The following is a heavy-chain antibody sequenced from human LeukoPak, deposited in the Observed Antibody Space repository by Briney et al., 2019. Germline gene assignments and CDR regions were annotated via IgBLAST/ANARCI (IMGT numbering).Heavy chain of an antibody. CDR1: GGSISSGSYY. J-gene: IGHJ3*02. Sequence: PSETLSLTCTVSGGSISSGSYYWSWIRQPAGKGLEWIGRIYTSGSTNYNPSLKSRVTISVDTSKNQFSLKLSSVTAADTAVYYCARLKLLWFGELPRSDAFDIWGQGTMVTVSS. CDR2: IYTSGST. V-gene: IGHV4-61*02. D-gene: IGHD3-10*01. CDR3: ARLKLLWFGELPRSDAFDI.